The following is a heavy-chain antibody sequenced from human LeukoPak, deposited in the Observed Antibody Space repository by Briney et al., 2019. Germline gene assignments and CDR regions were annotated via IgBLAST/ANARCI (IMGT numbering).Heavy chain of an antibody. CDR3: AREIVAAGVFDY. CDR1: GFTFSSYA. J-gene: IGHJ4*02. CDR2: ISGSGGST. D-gene: IGHD6-13*01. Sequence: GGSLRLSCAASGFTFSSYAMSWVRQAPGKGLEWVSAISGSGGSTYYADSVKGRFAISRDNAKNSLYLQMSSLRAEDTAVYFCAREIVAAGVFDYWGQGTLVTVSS. V-gene: IGHV3-23*01.